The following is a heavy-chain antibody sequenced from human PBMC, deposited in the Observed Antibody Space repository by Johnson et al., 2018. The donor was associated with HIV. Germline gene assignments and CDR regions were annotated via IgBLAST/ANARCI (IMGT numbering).Heavy chain of an antibody. D-gene: IGHD3-22*01. J-gene: IGHJ3*02. V-gene: IGHV3-7*01. Sequence: VQLVESGGGLVQPGGSLRLSCAASGVTLSNYWMSWVRQAPGNGLEWVATIKLDGSDKYYLDSVKGRFTISRDNSKNTLYLQMNSLRAEDTAVYNCARDDTEADGAFDIWGQGTMVTVSS. CDR2: IKLDGSDK. CDR3: ARDDTEADGAFDI. CDR1: GVTLSNYW.